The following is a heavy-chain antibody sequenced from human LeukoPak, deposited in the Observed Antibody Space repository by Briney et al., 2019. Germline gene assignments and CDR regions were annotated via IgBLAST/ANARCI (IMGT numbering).Heavy chain of an antibody. CDR1: GGSISSYY. Sequence: KRLETLSLTCTVSGGSISSYYWSWIRQPPGKGLEWIGYIYYSGSTNYNPSLKSRVTISVDTSKNQFSLKLSSVTAADTAVYYCARVQPDIVVVPAAMDVWGQGTTVTVSS. J-gene: IGHJ6*02. CDR3: ARVQPDIVVVPAAMDV. V-gene: IGHV4-59*01. CDR2: IYYSGST. D-gene: IGHD2-2*01.